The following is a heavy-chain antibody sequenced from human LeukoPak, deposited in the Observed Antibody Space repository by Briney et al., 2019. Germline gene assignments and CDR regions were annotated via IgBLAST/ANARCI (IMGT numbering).Heavy chain of an antibody. CDR2: IYTNGST. CDR3: ATSYDAKTAPYDL. D-gene: IGHD3-3*01. Sequence: SETLSLTCTVSGGSISSYCWSWVRQPPGKGLEWIGYIYTNGSTDYTPSLKSRVTMSVDTSKNQLPMELRSLTAADTAVYYCATSYDAKTAPYDLWGQGTLVTVSS. CDR1: GGSISSYC. J-gene: IGHJ5*02. V-gene: IGHV4-4*09.